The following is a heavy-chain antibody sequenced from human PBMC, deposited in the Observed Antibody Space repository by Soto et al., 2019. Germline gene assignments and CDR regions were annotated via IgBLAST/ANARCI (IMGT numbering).Heavy chain of an antibody. J-gene: IGHJ5*02. V-gene: IGHV1-18*01. CDR2: ISVYSGKT. Sequence: ASVNVSCKASGYTSTNYGIAWVRQAPGQGLEWMGWISVYSGKTNYAQNVQVRLTMTTDTSTSTAYMELTNLRSDDTAVYYGARASGYLAYSAPLAHFDLWGQGTLVTVSS. CDR3: ARASGYLAYSAPLAHFDL. D-gene: IGHD2-15*01. CDR1: GYTSTNYG.